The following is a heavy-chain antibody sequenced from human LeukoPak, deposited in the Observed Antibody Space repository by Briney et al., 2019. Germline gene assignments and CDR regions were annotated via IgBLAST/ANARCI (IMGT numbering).Heavy chain of an antibody. Sequence: PSETLSLTCAVYGGSFSGYYWSWIRQPPGKGLEWIGEINHSGSTNYNPSLKSRVTISVDTSKNQFSLKLSPVTAADTAVYYCARVPHYGSGSFLRYYYYIDVWGKGTTVTVSS. J-gene: IGHJ6*03. CDR1: GGSFSGYY. CDR2: INHSGST. D-gene: IGHD3-10*01. CDR3: ARVPHYGSGSFLRYYYYIDV. V-gene: IGHV4-34*01.